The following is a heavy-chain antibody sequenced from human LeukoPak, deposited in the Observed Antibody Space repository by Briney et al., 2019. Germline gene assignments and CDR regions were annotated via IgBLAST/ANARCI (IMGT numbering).Heavy chain of an antibody. CDR2: ISYDGSNK. Sequence: PGGSLRLSCAASGYTFSTYAIDWVRQAPEKGLEWVAVISYDGSNKYYADSVKGRFTISRDNSKNTLYVQMNSLRAEDTAVYYCARDRYHGPAAMPAYYYYYGMDVWGKGTTVTVSS. CDR3: ARDRYHGPAAMPAYYYYYGMDV. D-gene: IGHD2-2*01. V-gene: IGHV3-30*04. CDR1: GYTFSTYA. J-gene: IGHJ6*04.